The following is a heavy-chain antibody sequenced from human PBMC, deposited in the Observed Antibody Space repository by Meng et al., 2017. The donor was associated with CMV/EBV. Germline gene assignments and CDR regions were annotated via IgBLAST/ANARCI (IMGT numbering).Heavy chain of an antibody. D-gene: IGHD3-3*01. J-gene: IGHJ4*02. Sequence: GESPKISCAASGFTVSSIYMSWVRPAPGKGLEWVSVIYSGGSTYYADSVKGRFTISRDNSKNTLYLQMNSLRAEDTAVYYCARGGVYYDFWSGYYYYFDYWGQGTLVTVSS. CDR3: ARGGVYYDFWSGYYYYFDY. V-gene: IGHV3-66*02. CDR2: IYSGGST. CDR1: GFTVSSIY.